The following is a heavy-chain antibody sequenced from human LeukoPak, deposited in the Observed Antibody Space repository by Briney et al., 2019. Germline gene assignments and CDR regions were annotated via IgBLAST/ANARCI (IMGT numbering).Heavy chain of an antibody. V-gene: IGHV1-69*05. J-gene: IGHJ4*02. CDR2: IIPIFGTA. D-gene: IGHD3-16*02. Sequence: GASVKVSCKASGGTFSSYAISWVRQAPGQGLEWMGRIIPIFGTANYAQKFQGRVTITTDESTSTAYMELSSLRSEDTAVYYCARESLITFGGVIAPAFDYWGQGTLVTVSS. CDR3: ARESLITFGGVIAPAFDY. CDR1: GGTFSSYA.